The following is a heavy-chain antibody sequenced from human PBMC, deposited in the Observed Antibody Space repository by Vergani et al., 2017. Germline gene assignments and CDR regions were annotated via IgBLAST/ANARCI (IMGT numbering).Heavy chain of an antibody. CDR2: IYNDGNT. CDR1: GFTFSSYA. CDR3: AREDGWNLIDY. J-gene: IGHJ4*02. V-gene: IGHV3-23*03. D-gene: IGHD1-1*01. Sequence: EVQLLESGGGLVQPGGSLRLSCAASGFTFSSYAMTWVRQAPGKGLEWVSVIYNDGNTYYADSVKGRFTISRDNSKNTLYLQMNSLRAEDTAVYYCAREDGWNLIDYWGQGTLVTVSS.